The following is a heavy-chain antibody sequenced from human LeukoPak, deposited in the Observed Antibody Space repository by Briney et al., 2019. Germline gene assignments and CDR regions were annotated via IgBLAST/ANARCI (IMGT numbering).Heavy chain of an antibody. CDR1: GGSFSGYY. V-gene: IGHV4-34*01. Sequence: SETLSLTCAVYGGSFSGYYWSWIRQPPGKGLEWIGEINHSGSTNYNPSLKGRVTISVDTSKNQFSLKLSSVTAADTAVYYCARGRHYYDSSGYYPKKYFDLWGRSTLVTVSS. CDR3: ARGRHYYDSSGYYPKKYFDL. D-gene: IGHD3-22*01. J-gene: IGHJ2*01. CDR2: INHSGST.